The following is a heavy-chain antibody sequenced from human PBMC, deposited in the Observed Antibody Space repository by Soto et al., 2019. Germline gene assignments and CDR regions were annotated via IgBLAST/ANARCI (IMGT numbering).Heavy chain of an antibody. CDR1: GYTFTSYG. J-gene: IGHJ5*02. D-gene: IGHD3-22*01. CDR2: ISAYNGNT. Sequence: DSVKVSCKASGYTFTSYGISWVRQAPGQGLEWMGWISAYNGNTNYAQKLQGRVTMTTDTSTSTAYMELRSLRSDDTAVYYCARWWLYGNWFDPWGQGTLVTVSS. V-gene: IGHV1-18*01. CDR3: ARWWLYGNWFDP.